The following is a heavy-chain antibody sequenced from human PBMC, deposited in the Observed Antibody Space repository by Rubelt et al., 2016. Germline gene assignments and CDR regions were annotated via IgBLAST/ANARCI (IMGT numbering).Heavy chain of an antibody. J-gene: IGHJ4*02. D-gene: IGHD3-9*01. CDR2: IYFIGST. V-gene: IGHV4-39*01. Sequence: QLQLQESGPGLVKSSETLSLTCPVSGDSISSSGYHWGWIRQPPGKGLEWIGSIYFIGSTSSNPSLKSRVTISADTSKNRFSLKLSSGTAADTAVYYCAVDILTGTAYWGQGILVTVSS. CDR1: GDSISSSGYH. CDR3: AVDILTGTAY.